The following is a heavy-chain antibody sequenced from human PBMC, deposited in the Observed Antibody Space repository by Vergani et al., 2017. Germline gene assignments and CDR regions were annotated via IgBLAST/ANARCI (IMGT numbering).Heavy chain of an antibody. CDR2: ISYDGSNK. J-gene: IGHJ6*02. D-gene: IGHD5-18*01. CDR3: AKDGGTGGYGYLYYYYGMDV. V-gene: IGHV3-30-3*01. Sequence: QVQLVESGGGVVQPGRSLRLSCAASGFTFSSYAMHWVRQAPGKGLEWVAVISYDGSNKYYADSVKGRFTISRDNSKNTLYLQMNSLRAEDTAVYYCAKDGGTGGYGYLYYYYGMDVWGQGTTVTVSS. CDR1: GFTFSSYA.